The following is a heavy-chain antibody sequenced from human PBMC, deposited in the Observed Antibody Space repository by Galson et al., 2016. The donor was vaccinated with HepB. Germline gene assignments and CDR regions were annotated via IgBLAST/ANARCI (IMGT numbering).Heavy chain of an antibody. CDR1: GGTFSSYA. CDR3: AREGRFLPRAMDV. J-gene: IGHJ6*02. Sequence: SVKVSCKASGGTFSSYAISWVRQAPGQGLEWMGGIIPIFGSANYAQKFHGRVTITADESTGTAYMELSSLSSEDTAVYYCAREGRFLPRAMDVWGQGTMVTVSS. CDR2: IIPIFGSA. V-gene: IGHV1-69*13. D-gene: IGHD3-3*01.